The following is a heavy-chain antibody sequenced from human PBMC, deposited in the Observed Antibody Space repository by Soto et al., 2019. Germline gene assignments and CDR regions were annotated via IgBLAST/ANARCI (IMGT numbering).Heavy chain of an antibody. D-gene: IGHD3-10*01. CDR2: IYYTGST. J-gene: IGHJ5*02. V-gene: IGHV4-31*02. CDR1: GGSISSGDYY. CDR3: AREMAVTMVRGVINGYWFDP. Sequence: SETLSLTCTVSGGSISSGDYYWSWIRQPPGKGLEWIGFIYYTGSTYYNPSLKSRATISLDTSKNQFSLKLSSVTAADTAVYYCAREMAVTMVRGVINGYWFDPWGQGTLVTVSS.